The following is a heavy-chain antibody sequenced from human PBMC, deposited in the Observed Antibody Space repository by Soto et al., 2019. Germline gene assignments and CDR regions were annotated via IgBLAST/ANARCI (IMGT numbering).Heavy chain of an antibody. Sequence: KTSETLSLTCSVSGVSISIGGYFWSWIRQHPGKGLEWIGHIFYNGSTYYNPSLKSRVTISVDTSENHFSLRLTSVTAADTAVYFCATDEYYGSEIDFYYYAMDVWGQGTTVTVSS. CDR1: GVSISIGGYF. CDR3: ATDEYYGSEIDFYYYAMDV. V-gene: IGHV4-31*03. J-gene: IGHJ6*02. CDR2: IFYNGST. D-gene: IGHD3-10*01.